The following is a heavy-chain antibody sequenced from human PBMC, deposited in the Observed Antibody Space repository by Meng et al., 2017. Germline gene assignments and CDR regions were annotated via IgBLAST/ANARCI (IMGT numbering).Heavy chain of an antibody. V-gene: IGHV3-30*01. D-gene: IGHD3-22*01. Sequence: GESLKISCAASGFTFSSYAMHWVRPAPGKGLEWVAVISYDGSNEYYADSVKGRFTISRDNSKNTLYLQMNSQRAEDTAVYYCARSRPYDSIGYYYGHFDYWGQGTLVTRLL. CDR3: ARSRPYDSIGYYYGHFDY. CDR1: GFTFSSYA. J-gene: IGHJ4*02. CDR2: ISYDGSNE.